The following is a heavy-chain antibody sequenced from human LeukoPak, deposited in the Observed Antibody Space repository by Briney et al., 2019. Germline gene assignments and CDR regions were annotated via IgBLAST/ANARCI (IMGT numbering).Heavy chain of an antibody. V-gene: IGHV3-48*03. CDR2: ISSSGSTI. CDR3: ARPTGGRRHAFYI. J-gene: IGHJ3*02. D-gene: IGHD4-17*01. CDR1: GFTFSSYE. Sequence: PGGSLRLSCAASGFTFSSYEMNWVRQAPGKGLEWVSYISSSGSTIYYADSVKGRFTISRDNAKNSLYLQMNSLRAEDTAVYYCARPTGGRRHAFYIWGQGTMVTVSS.